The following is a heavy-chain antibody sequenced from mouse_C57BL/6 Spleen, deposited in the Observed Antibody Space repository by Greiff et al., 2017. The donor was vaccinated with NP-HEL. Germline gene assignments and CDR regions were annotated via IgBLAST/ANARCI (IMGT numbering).Heavy chain of an antibody. CDR1: GYTFTDYY. D-gene: IGHD1-1*01. Sequence: EVKLQQSGPELVKPGASVKISCKASGYTFTDYYMNWVKQSHGKSLEWIGDINPNNGGTSYNQKFKGKATLTVDKSSSAAYMELRSLTSEDSAVYYCARSILLDYWGQGTTLTVSS. J-gene: IGHJ2*01. CDR3: ARSILLDY. V-gene: IGHV1-26*01. CDR2: INPNNGGT.